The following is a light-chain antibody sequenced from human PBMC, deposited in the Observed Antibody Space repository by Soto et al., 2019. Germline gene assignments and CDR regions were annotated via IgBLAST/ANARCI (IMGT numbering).Light chain of an antibody. Sequence: DIQMTQSPSTLSAGVGGRVTITCRASQRISTYLNWYQQKPGKAPTLLIYAASSLQSGVPSRFSGGGSGTDFTLTINTLQPEDFATYFCQQCYSSPRTFGQGTKVDIK. CDR1: QRISTY. V-gene: IGKV1-39*01. CDR3: QQCYSSPRT. J-gene: IGKJ1*01. CDR2: AAS.